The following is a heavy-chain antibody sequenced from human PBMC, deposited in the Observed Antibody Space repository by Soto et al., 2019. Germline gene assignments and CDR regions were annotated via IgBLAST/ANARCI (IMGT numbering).Heavy chain of an antibody. J-gene: IGHJ6*02. Sequence: GESLKISCKGSGYSFTSYWIGWVRQLPGKGLEWMGIIYPGDSDTRYSPSFQGQVTISADKSISTAYLQWSSLKASDTAMYYCARTSAGGKYYYGMDVWGQGTTVTVSS. CDR1: GYSFTSYW. CDR3: ARTSAGGKYYYGMDV. V-gene: IGHV5-51*01. CDR2: IYPGDSDT. D-gene: IGHD6-13*01.